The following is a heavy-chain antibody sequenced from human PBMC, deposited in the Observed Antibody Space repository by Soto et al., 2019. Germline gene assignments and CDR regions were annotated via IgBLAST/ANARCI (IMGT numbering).Heavy chain of an antibody. CDR2: IIPISGTA. Sequence: GASVKVSCKASGGTFSSYAISWARQAPGQGLEWMGGIIPISGTANYAQKFQGRVTITADESTSTAYMGLSSLRSEDTAVYYCARSQGSSTSLEIYYYYYYGMDVWGQGTTVTVSS. CDR1: GGTFSSYA. J-gene: IGHJ6*02. D-gene: IGHD2-2*01. CDR3: ARSQGSSTSLEIYYYYYYGMDV. V-gene: IGHV1-69*13.